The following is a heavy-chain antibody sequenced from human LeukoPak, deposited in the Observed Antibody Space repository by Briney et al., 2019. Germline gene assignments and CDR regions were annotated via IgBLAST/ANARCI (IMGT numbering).Heavy chain of an antibody. CDR1: GGSISSSSYY. J-gene: IGHJ4*02. CDR2: IYYSGST. D-gene: IGHD1-26*01. V-gene: IGHV4-39*07. CDR3: AREGGIVGATSEFDY. Sequence: SETLSLTCTVSGGSISSSSYYWGWIRQPPGKGLEWIGSIYYSGSTYYNPSLKSRVTISVDTSKNQFSLKLSSVTAADTAVYYCAREGGIVGATSEFDYWGQGTLVTVSS.